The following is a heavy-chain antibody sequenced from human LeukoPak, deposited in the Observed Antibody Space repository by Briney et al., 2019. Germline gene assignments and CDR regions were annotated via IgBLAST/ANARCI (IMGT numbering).Heavy chain of an antibody. J-gene: IGHJ4*02. Sequence: PSQTLSLTCTVSGGSISSGDYYWSWIRQPPGKGLERIGYIYYSGSTYYNPSLKSRVTISVDTSKNQFSLKLSSVTAADTAVYYCARVRRYDFWSGYVDCWGQGTLVTVSS. V-gene: IGHV4-30-4*08. CDR3: ARVRRYDFWSGYVDC. CDR2: IYYSGST. D-gene: IGHD3-3*01. CDR1: GGSISSGDYY.